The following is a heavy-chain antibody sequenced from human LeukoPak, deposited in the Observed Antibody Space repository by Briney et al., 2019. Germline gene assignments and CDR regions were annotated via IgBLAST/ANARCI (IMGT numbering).Heavy chain of an antibody. CDR1: GFAFSSYW. D-gene: IGHD2-2*02. CDR3: ARRYCSSTSCYTGFDY. J-gene: IGHJ4*02. Sequence: PEGSLRLSCTASGFAFSSYWMNWVRQAPGKGLEWVANIKQDGSEKYYVDSVKGRFTISRDNTKNSLYLQMNNLRAEDTAVYYCARRYCSSTSCYTGFDYWGQGTLVTVSS. V-gene: IGHV3-7*01. CDR2: IKQDGSEK.